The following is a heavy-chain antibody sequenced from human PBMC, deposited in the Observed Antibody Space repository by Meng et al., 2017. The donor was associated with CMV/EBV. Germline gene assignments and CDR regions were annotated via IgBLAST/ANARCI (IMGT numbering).Heavy chain of an antibody. D-gene: IGHD6-13*01. J-gene: IGHJ4*02. CDR2: IYYRGST. CDR1: GGSISSISVS. V-gene: IGHV4-39*07. CDR3: ARDGYGALGFDF. Sequence: TETLSLTCTVSGGSISSISVSWGWIRQPPGKGLEWIGSIYYRGSTCYNSSLKSRVTMSVDTSKNQFSLKLSSVTAADTAVYYCARDGYGALGFDFWGQGTLVTVSS.